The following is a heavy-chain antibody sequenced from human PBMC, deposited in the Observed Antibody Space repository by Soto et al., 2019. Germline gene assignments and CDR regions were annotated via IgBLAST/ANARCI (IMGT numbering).Heavy chain of an antibody. V-gene: IGHV3-11*05. D-gene: IGHD6-13*01. CDR3: ARTIAAAGGRRYFDL. CDR1: GFTFSDYY. J-gene: IGHJ2*01. Sequence: QMQLVVSGGGLIKPGGSLRLSCAASGFTFSDYYMSWIRQAPGKGPEWVSYISSSSSYTKYADSVKGRFTISRDNAKNSVYLQMNSLRAEDTAVYYCARTIAAAGGRRYFDLWGRGTLVTVAS. CDR2: ISSSSSYT.